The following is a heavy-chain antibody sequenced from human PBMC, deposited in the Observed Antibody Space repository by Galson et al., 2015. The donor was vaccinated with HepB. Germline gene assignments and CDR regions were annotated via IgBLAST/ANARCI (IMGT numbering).Heavy chain of an antibody. V-gene: IGHV7-4-1*02. CDR2: INTNTGNP. CDR1: GYTFTSYA. Sequence: SVKVSCKASGYTFTSYAMNWVRQAPGQGLEWMGWINTNTGNPTYAQGFTGRFVFSLDTSVSTAYLQISSLKAEDTAVYYCARGSYNWNDVWFDPWGQGTLVTVSS. CDR3: ARGSYNWNDVWFDP. D-gene: IGHD1-1*01. J-gene: IGHJ5*02.